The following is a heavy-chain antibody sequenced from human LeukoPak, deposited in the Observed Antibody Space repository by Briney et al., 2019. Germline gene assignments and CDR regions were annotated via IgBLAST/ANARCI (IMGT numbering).Heavy chain of an antibody. CDR1: SDSISSYY. CDR3: ASGRHNRFDP. V-gene: IGHV4-59*01. Sequence: PSETLSLTCTVSSDSISSYYWNWIRQPPGKGLEWIGYINYRGATNYNPSLKTRVTISADTSKNQFSLKLSSVTAADTAMYYCASGRHNRFDPWGQGTLVTVSS. J-gene: IGHJ5*02. D-gene: IGHD1-26*01. CDR2: INYRGAT.